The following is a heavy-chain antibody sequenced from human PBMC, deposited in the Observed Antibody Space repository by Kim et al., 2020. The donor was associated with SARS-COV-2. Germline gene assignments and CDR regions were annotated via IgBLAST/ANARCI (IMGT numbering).Heavy chain of an antibody. V-gene: IGHV3-23*01. CDR3: AKGLIPTVIVVVVAATLGEFDY. CDR2: ISGSGGST. D-gene: IGHD2-15*01. CDR1: GFTFSSYA. Sequence: GGSLILSCAASGFTFSSYAMSWVRQAPGKGLEWVSAISGSGGSTYYADSVKGRFTISRDNSKNTLYLQMNSLRAEDTAVYYCAKGLIPTVIVVVVAATLGEFDYWGQGTLVTVSS. J-gene: IGHJ4*02.